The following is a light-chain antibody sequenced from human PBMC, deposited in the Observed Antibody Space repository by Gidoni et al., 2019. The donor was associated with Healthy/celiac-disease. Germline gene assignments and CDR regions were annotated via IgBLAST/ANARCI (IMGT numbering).Light chain of an antibody. CDR1: QSLLHSNGYNY. CDR3: MQALQLLRT. CDR2: LGS. J-gene: IGKJ1*01. V-gene: IGKV2-28*01. Sequence: DIVMTQSPLSLPVTPGEPASISCRSSQSLLHSNGYNYLDWYLQKPGQSPQLLIYLGSNRASGVPDRFSGSGSGTDFTLKISRVEAEDVGVYYCMQALQLLRTFGQGTKVEIK.